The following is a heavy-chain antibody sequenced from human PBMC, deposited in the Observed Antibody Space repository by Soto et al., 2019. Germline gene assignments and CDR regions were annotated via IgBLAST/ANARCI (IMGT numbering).Heavy chain of an antibody. V-gene: IGHV1-24*01. Sequence: ASLKVSCKVSGYTLTELSMHWVRQAPGKGLEWMGGFDPEDGETIYAQKFQGRVTMTEDTSTDTAYMELSSLRSEDTAVYYCATDKPYDILTGYLQLGPTFDYWGQGTLVTVSS. CDR1: GYTLTELS. D-gene: IGHD3-9*01. CDR2: FDPEDGET. CDR3: ATDKPYDILTGYLQLGPTFDY. J-gene: IGHJ4*02.